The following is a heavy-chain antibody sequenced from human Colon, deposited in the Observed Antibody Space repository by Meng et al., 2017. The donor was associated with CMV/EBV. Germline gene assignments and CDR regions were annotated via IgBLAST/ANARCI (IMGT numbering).Heavy chain of an antibody. CDR2: ISASGATT. J-gene: IGHJ4*02. Sequence: LSLTCAASGFTFSSHAMTWVRQDPGKGLEWVSAISASGATTYYADSVRGRFTISRDNSKNSLSLQMNNLRGEDAAVYYCARGYGPAAIIDFWGQGTLVTVSS. D-gene: IGHD2-2*01. CDR3: ARGYGPAAIIDF. CDR1: GFTFSSHA. V-gene: IGHV3-23*01.